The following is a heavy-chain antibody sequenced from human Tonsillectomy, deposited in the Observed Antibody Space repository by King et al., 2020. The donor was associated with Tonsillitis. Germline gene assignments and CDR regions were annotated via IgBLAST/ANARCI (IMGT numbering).Heavy chain of an antibody. V-gene: IGHV3-30*02. J-gene: IGHJ4*02. CDR1: GFTFRSYG. CDR2: IWYDGRDK. CDR3: AKVGSQGFCTTSSCYGYYFDY. D-gene: IGHD2-8*01. Sequence: VQLVESGGGVVQPGGSLRLSCAASGFTFRSYGMHWVRQAPGKGLEWVAFIWYDGRDKYYPDSVKGRFFISRDNSKNTFYLQMNSLRAEDTAVYYCAKVGSQGFCTTSSCYGYYFDYWGQGTLVTVSS.